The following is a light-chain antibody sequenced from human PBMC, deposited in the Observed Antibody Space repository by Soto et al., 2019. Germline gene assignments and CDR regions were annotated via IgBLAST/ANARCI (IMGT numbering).Light chain of an antibody. CDR1: QSVRSK. V-gene: IGKV3-15*01. CDR2: DAS. J-gene: IGKJ5*01. CDR3: QQYNNWPPIT. Sequence: EIVMTQSPGTLSVSPGERATLSCRASQSVRSKLAWYQQKPGQAPRLLIYDASTRATGIPARFSGSGSGTEFTLTLSSLQSEDFAVYYCQQYNNWPPITFGQGTRLEIK.